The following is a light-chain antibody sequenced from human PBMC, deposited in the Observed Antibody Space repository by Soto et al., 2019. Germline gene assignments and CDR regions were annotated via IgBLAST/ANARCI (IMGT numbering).Light chain of an antibody. J-gene: IGKJ4*01. V-gene: IGKV1-9*01. CDR3: QQLESYPST. CDR2: AAS. CDR1: QAISIF. Sequence: IQLTQSPSSLSASVGDRVTITCRASQAISIFLAWYKQKQGKAPKLLIYAASTLQSGVPSRFSGSGSGTDFTLTISSLQPEDFATYYCQQLESYPSTFGGGTKVEIK.